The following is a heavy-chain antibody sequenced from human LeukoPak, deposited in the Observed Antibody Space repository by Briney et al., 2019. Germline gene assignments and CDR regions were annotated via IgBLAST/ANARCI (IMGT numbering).Heavy chain of an antibody. CDR1: GFTVSSDY. V-gene: IGHV3-53*01. D-gene: IGHD3-10*01. J-gene: IGHJ4*02. Sequence: GGSLRLSCAASGFTVSSDYMSWVRQAPGKGLEWVSVIYSGGSTYYADSVKGRFTISRDNSKNTLYLQMNSLRAEDTAVYYCARDVVRGIKGMGVVDYWGQGTLVTVSS. CDR3: ARDVVRGIKGMGVVDY. CDR2: IYSGGST.